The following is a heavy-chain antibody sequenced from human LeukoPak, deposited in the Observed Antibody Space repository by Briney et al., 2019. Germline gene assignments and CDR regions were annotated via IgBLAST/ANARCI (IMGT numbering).Heavy chain of an antibody. D-gene: IGHD1-26*01. CDR3: ARDSALIVGASPYYYHYYMDV. CDR1: GFTFSSYA. J-gene: IGHJ6*03. Sequence: GGSLRLSCAASGFTFSSYAMSWVRQAPGKGLEWVSAISGSGGSTYYADSVKGRFTISRDNSKNTLYLQMNSLRAEDTAVYYCARDSALIVGASPYYYHYYMDVWGKGTTVTVSS. CDR2: ISGSGGST. V-gene: IGHV3-23*01.